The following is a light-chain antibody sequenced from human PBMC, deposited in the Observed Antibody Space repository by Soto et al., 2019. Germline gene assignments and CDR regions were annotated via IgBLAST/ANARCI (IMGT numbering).Light chain of an antibody. J-gene: IGKJ3*01. V-gene: IGKV1-8*01. Sequence: AIRMTQSPSSFSASTGDRVTITCRASQGISSYLAWYQQKPGKAPKLLLYAASTLQSGVPSRFSGSGSGTDFTLTISCLQSEEFATYYCQQYYSYPFTFGPGTKVDIK. CDR1: QGISSY. CDR2: AAS. CDR3: QQYYSYPFT.